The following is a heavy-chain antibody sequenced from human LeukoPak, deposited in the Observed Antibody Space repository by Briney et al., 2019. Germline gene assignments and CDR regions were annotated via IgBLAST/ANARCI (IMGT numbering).Heavy chain of an antibody. V-gene: IGHV1-8*01. D-gene: IGHD6-13*01. CDR1: GYTFTSYD. Sequence: ASVKVSCKASGYTFTSYDINWVRQATGQGLEWMGWMNPNSGNTGYAQKFQGRVTMTRNTSISTAYMELSSLRSEDTAVYYCARDDSSWSSYYYYYYGMDVWGQGTTVTVSS. CDR3: ARDDSSWSSYYYYYYGMDV. J-gene: IGHJ6*02. CDR2: MNPNSGNT.